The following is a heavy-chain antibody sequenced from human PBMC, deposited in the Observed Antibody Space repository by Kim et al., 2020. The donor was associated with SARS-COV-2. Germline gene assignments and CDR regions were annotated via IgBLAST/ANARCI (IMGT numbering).Heavy chain of an antibody. CDR1: GFTFSSYS. Sequence: GGSLRLSCAASGFTFSSYSMNWVRQAPGKGLEWVSSISSSSSYIYYADSVKGRFTISRDNAKNSLYQQMNSLRAEDTAVYYCARTVLINYDFWSGYYNDPGYWGQGTLVTVSS. CDR2: ISSSSSYI. D-gene: IGHD3-3*01. J-gene: IGHJ4*02. CDR3: ARTVLINYDFWSGYYNDPGY. V-gene: IGHV3-21*01.